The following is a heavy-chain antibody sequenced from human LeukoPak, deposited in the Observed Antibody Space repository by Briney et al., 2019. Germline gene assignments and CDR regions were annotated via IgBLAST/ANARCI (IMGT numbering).Heavy chain of an antibody. CDR1: GFTFSSYS. J-gene: IGHJ4*02. CDR3: ARDVERLAQMPYYFDY. Sequence: GGPLRLSCAASGFTFSSYSMNWVRQAPGKGLEWVSSISSSSSYIYYADSVKGRFTISRDNAKSSLYLQMNSLRAEDTAVYYCARDVERLAQMPYYFDYWGQGTLATVSS. V-gene: IGHV3-21*01. CDR2: ISSSSSYI. D-gene: IGHD1-1*01.